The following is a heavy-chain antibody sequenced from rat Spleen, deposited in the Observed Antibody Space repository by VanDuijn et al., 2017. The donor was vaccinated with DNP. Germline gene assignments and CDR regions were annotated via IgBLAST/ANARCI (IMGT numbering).Heavy chain of an antibody. CDR1: GFTFSDYY. CDR2: IAYDGGIT. D-gene: IGHD5-1*01. V-gene: IGHV5-20*01. J-gene: IGHJ2*01. CDR3: KLGGAY. Sequence: EVQLVESGGGLVQPGRSLKLSCAASGFTFSDYYMAWVRQAPTKGLEWVAYIAYDGGITYYGDSVQGRFTISRDNAKNTLYLQMDSLRSEDTATYYCKLGGAYWGQGVMVTVSS.